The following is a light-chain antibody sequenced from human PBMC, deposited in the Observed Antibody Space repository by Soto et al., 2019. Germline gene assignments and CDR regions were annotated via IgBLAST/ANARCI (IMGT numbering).Light chain of an antibody. J-gene: IGKJ1*01. CDR1: QTISSS. Sequence: EIVMTQSPVTLSVSPGERATLSCRASQTISSSLAWYQQKPGQAPRLLIYGASTRATGIPARFSGSGSGTEFTLTISSLQSEDFAVYYCHQYNNWPPWTFGQGTKVEIK. CDR3: HQYNNWPPWT. CDR2: GAS. V-gene: IGKV3-15*01.